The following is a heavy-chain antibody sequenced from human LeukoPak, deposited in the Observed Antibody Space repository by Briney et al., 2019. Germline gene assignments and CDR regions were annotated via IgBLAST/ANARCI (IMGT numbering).Heavy chain of an antibody. CDR2: ITVDGSNK. D-gene: IGHD1-26*01. CDR1: GFTFSSYE. V-gene: IGHV3-48*03. Sequence: GGSLRLSCAASGFTFSSYEMNWVRQAPGKGLEWVSYITVDGSNKYYADSVKGRFTISRDNAKNSLYLQMNSLRADDTAIYYCAREVEWELPDYWGQGTLVTVSS. J-gene: IGHJ4*02. CDR3: AREVEWELPDY.